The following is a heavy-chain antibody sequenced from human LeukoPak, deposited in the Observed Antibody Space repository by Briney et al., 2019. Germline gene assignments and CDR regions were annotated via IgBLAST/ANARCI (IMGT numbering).Heavy chain of an antibody. V-gene: IGHV1-18*04. Sequence: ASVKVSCKASGYTFTSYYIHWVRQAPGEGPEWMGWISGSTGDTNYAQKFQGRVTMTADTSTSTAYMELRSLRSDDTAVYYCAKDRGMFLVGYLDYWGQGTLVTVSS. CDR2: ISGSTGDT. CDR3: AKDRGMFLVGYLDY. J-gene: IGHJ4*02. D-gene: IGHD2-15*01. CDR1: GYTFTSYY.